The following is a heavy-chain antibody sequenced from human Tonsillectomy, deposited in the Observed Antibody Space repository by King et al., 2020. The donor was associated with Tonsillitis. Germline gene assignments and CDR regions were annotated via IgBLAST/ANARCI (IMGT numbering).Heavy chain of an antibody. CDR2: IFYSGST. V-gene: IGHV4-59*01. CDR3: ARDNGYYYEQ. Sequence: VQLQESGPGLVKPSETLSLTCTVSAGSINNSYWSWIRQPPGKGLEWIGHIFYSGSTNYNPSLQSRVTISVDTSKNQFSLKLSSVTAADTAVYYCARDNGYYYEQWGQGTLVTVSS. D-gene: IGHD3-22*01. J-gene: IGHJ4*02. CDR1: AGSINNSY.